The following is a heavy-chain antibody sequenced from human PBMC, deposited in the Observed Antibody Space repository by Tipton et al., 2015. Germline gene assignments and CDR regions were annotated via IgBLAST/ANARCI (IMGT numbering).Heavy chain of an antibody. D-gene: IGHD5-24*01. CDR2: ISYTDNV. CDR1: GGSVTSGSYY. J-gene: IGHJ6*02. V-gene: IGHV4-61*01. CDR3: ARDLEHGMDV. Sequence: LRLSCTVSGGSVTSGSYYWSWIRQPPGKGLEWIGYISYTDNVHYNPSLESRVTISVDTSKNQFSLTLNSVTAADTAVYYCARDLEHGMDVWGQGTTVTVSS.